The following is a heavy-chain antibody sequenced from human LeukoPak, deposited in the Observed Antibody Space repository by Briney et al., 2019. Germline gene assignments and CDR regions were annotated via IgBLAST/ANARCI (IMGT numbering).Heavy chain of an antibody. Sequence: GGSLRLSCAASGFTFSSYGMHWVRQAPGKGLEWVAFIRHDGSNKYYADSVKGRFTISRDNSKNTLYLQMNSLRAEDTAVYYCAKDQSAIAVAGSFHYWGQGTLVTVSS. V-gene: IGHV3-30*02. D-gene: IGHD6-19*01. CDR2: IRHDGSNK. J-gene: IGHJ4*02. CDR3: AKDQSAIAVAGSFHY. CDR1: GFTFSSYG.